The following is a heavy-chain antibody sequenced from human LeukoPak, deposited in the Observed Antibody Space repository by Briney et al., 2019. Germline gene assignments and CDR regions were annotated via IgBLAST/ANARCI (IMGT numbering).Heavy chain of an antibody. J-gene: IGHJ4*02. CDR1: GGSFSGYY. Sequence: PSETLSLTCAVYGGSFSGYYWSWIRQPPGKGLEWIGEINHSGSTNYNPSLKSRVTISVDTSKHQFSLKLSSVTAADTAVYYCARGGGTYYFDYWGQGTLVTVSS. CDR2: INHSGST. D-gene: IGHD3-16*01. CDR3: ARGGGTYYFDY. V-gene: IGHV4-34*01.